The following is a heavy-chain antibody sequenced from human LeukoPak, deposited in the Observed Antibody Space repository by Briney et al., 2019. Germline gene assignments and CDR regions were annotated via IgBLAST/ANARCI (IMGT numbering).Heavy chain of an antibody. CDR1: GFTFSTNW. CDR2: INSDGSST. D-gene: IGHD2-2*01. J-gene: IGHJ4*02. Sequence: PGGSLRLSCAASGFTFSTNWMHWVRQAPGTGLVWVSLINSDGSSTNYADSVKGRFTISGDNAKNTLYLQMNSLRAEDTAVYYCATDVPAVTIFGYWGQGTLVTVSS. V-gene: IGHV3-74*01. CDR3: ATDVPAVTIFGY.